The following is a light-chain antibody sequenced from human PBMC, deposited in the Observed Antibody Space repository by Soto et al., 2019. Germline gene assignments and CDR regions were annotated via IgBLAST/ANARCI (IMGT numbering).Light chain of an antibody. CDR3: QESYSSPWS. J-gene: IGKJ1*01. Sequence: DIQMTQSPSSLSASVGDIVTITFLASQDIDNYLNWYQQKPGKAPKLLIYAASTLQRGAPSKFTGSGSGTDFTLSISNLQPEDFATYYCQESYSSPWSFGQGTKVDIK. CDR1: QDIDNY. V-gene: IGKV1-39*01. CDR2: AAS.